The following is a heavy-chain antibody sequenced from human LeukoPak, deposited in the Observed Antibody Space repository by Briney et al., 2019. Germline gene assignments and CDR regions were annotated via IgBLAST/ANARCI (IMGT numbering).Heavy chain of an antibody. CDR3: ARDRYGGENY. Sequence: GGSLRLSCVASGFTFSSYEMNWVRQAPGKGLEWVSYISSSGDSIYYADFVKGRFTISRDNAKKSLYLQMNSLRHEDTAVYYCARDRYGGENYWGQGTLVTVSS. J-gene: IGHJ4*02. D-gene: IGHD4-23*01. CDR2: ISSSGDSI. CDR1: GFTFSSYE. V-gene: IGHV3-48*03.